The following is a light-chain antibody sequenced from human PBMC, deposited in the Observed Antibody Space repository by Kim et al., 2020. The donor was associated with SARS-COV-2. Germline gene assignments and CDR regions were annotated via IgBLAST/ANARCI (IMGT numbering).Light chain of an antibody. J-gene: IGKJ5*01. V-gene: IGKV1-5*01. Sequence: SAAVGDRVTSTCRASQTVESWLAWYQQKPGKAPKLLIYDAASVESGVPSRFSGSRSGTEFTLTISSLQPDDFATYYCQQYNTYPSFGQGTRLEIK. CDR3: QQYNTYPS. CDR2: DAA. CDR1: QTVESW.